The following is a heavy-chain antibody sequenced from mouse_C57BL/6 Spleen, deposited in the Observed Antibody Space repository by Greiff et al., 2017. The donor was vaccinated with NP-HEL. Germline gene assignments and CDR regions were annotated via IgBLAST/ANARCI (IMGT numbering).Heavy chain of an antibody. D-gene: IGHD2-5*01. CDR2: IRSKSNNYAT. Sequence: EVQRVESGGGLVQPKGSLKLSCAASGFSFHTYAMNWVRQAPGKGLEWVARIRSKSNNYATYYADSVKDRFTISRDDSESMLYLQMNNLKTEDTAMYYCVRQGYSNFDYWGQGTTLTVSS. CDR1: GFSFHTYA. J-gene: IGHJ2*01. V-gene: IGHV10-1*01. CDR3: VRQGYSNFDY.